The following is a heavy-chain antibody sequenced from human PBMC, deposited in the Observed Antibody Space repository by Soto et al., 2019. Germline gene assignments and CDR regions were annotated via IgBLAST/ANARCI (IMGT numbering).Heavy chain of an antibody. Sequence: EVQLVESGGGLVKPGGSLRLSCAASGFTFSSYSMNWVRQAPGKGLEWVSSISRSSSYIYYADSVKGRFTISRDNAKNSLYLQMNSLRAEDTAVYYCARPAGYSSGWYYWYFDLWGRGTLVTVSP. CDR2: ISRSSSYI. J-gene: IGHJ2*01. CDR1: GFTFSSYS. CDR3: ARPAGYSSGWYYWYFDL. V-gene: IGHV3-21*01. D-gene: IGHD6-19*01.